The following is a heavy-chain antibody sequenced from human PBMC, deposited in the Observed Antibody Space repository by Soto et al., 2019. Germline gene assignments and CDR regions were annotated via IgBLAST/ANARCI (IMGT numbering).Heavy chain of an antibody. J-gene: IGHJ6*02. D-gene: IGHD7-27*01. CDR2: IRSKGDAATT. CDR1: GFTFSNAW. V-gene: IGHV3-15*07. CDR3: AKGLTGAPYYAMDV. Sequence: GGSLRLSCAASGFTFSNAWMNWVRQAPGKGLEWVGRIRSKGDAATTDYAAPVKGRFTISRDNSKNTLYLQMNSLRVEDTAVNYCAKGLTGAPYYAMDVWGQGTTVTVSS.